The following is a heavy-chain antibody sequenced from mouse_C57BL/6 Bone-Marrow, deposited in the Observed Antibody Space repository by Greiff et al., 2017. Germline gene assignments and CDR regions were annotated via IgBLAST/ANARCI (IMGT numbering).Heavy chain of an antibody. Sequence: EVQLQQSGPVLVKPGASVKMSCKASGYTFPDSYMNWVKQSHGKSLEWIGVINPYNGGTSYNQKFKGKATLTVDKSSSTAYMELNSLTSEDSAVYYCARSHYSNYGAWFAYWGQGTLVTVSA. V-gene: IGHV1-19*01. D-gene: IGHD2-5*01. CDR1: GYTFPDSY. CDR3: ARSHYSNYGAWFAY. J-gene: IGHJ3*01. CDR2: INPYNGGT.